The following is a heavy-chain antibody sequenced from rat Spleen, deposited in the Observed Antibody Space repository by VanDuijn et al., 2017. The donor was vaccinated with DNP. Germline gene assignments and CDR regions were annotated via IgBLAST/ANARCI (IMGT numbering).Heavy chain of an antibody. J-gene: IGHJ4*01. D-gene: IGHD3-2*01. V-gene: IGHV5-31*01. Sequence: EVQLVESGGDLVQPGRSLTLSCVASGFTFNNYWLTWIRQGPGEGLEWIASITDSGSSTSYPDSVRGRFTISRDNAQNTLFLQMNSLRSEDTATYYCARYRSPYFAMDAWGQGTSVTVSS. CDR3: ARYRSPYFAMDA. CDR1: GFTFNNYW. CDR2: ITDSGSST.